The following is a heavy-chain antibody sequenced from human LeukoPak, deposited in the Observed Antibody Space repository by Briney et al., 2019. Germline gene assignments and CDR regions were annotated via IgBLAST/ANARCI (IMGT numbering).Heavy chain of an antibody. V-gene: IGHV1-46*01. J-gene: IGHJ4*02. D-gene: IGHD2-2*01. Sequence: ASVKVSCKASGYTFTNSYIHWVRQAPGQVLEWMGLINPDGGNTNYAQKLQGRVTMTTDTSTSTAYMGLRSLRSDDTAVYYCARDSKEDIVVVPAAYWGQGTLVTVSS. CDR2: INPDGGNT. CDR3: ARDSKEDIVVVPAAY. CDR1: GYTFTNSY.